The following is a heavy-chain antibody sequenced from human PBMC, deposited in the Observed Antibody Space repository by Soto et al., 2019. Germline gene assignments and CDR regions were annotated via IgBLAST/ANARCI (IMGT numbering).Heavy chain of an antibody. CDR2: ISSSSSYT. CDR3: AKDSGGGYSSSWYFRDY. V-gene: IGHV3-11*05. Sequence: GGSLRLSCAASGFTFSDYYMSWIRQAPGKGLEWVSYISSSSSYTNYADSVKGRFTISRDNSKNTLYLQMNSLRAEDTAVYYCAKDSGGGYSSSWYFRDYWGQGTLVTVSS. J-gene: IGHJ4*02. CDR1: GFTFSDYY. D-gene: IGHD6-13*01.